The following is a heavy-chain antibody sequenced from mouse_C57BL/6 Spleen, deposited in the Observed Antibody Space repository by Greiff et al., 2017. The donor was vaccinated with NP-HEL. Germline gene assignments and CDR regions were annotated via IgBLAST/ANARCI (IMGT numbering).Heavy chain of an antibody. J-gene: IGHJ1*03. V-gene: IGHV1-80*01. Sequence: VKLQESGAELVKPGASVKISCKASGYAFSSYWMNWVKQRPGKGLEWIGQIYPGDGDTNYNGKFKGKATLTADKSSSTAYMQLSSLTSEDSAVYFCATNWDWYFDVWGTGTTVTVSS. CDR2: IYPGDGDT. CDR1: GYAFSSYW. CDR3: ATNWDWYFDV. D-gene: IGHD4-1*02.